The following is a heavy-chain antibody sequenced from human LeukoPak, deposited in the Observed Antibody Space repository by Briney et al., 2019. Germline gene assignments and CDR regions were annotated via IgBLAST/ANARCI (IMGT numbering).Heavy chain of an antibody. V-gene: IGHV3-38-3*01. J-gene: IGHJ5*02. CDR1: GFTVSSNE. CDR3: AKDAMVYAIGWFDP. CDR2: ISGGSS. D-gene: IGHD2-8*01. Sequence: GGSLRLSCAASGFTVSSNEMSWVRQAPGKGLEWVSSISGGSSYYADSVRGRFTISRDNSKNTLYLQMNSLRAEDTAVYYCAKDAMVYAIGWFDPWGQGTLVTVSS.